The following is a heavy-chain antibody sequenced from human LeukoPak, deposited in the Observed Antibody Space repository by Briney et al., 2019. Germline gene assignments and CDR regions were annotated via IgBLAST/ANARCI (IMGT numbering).Heavy chain of an antibody. Sequence: PGGSLRLSCAASGFTFSDYYMSWIRQAPGKGLEWVSSISVRGSSTYYADSVKGRFTVSRDNAKNSLYLQMNSLRAEDAAVYYCATATYSSGWHYLDCWGQGTLVTVSS. J-gene: IGHJ4*02. CDR2: ISVRGSST. CDR3: ATATYSSGWHYLDC. D-gene: IGHD6-19*01. CDR1: GFTFSDYY. V-gene: IGHV3-11*04.